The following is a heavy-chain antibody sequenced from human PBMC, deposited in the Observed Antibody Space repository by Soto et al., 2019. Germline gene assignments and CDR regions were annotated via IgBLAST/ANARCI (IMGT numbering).Heavy chain of an antibody. V-gene: IGHV4-59*01. CDR2: IYYSGST. J-gene: IGHJ4*02. D-gene: IGHD3-10*01. CDR3: ARADRPGALLDY. Sequence: TSETLSLTCTVSGGSISSYYWSWIRQPPGKGLEWIGYIYYSGSTNYNPSLKSRVTISVDTSKNQFSLKLSSATAADTAVYYCARADRPGALLDYWGQGTLVTVS. CDR1: GGSISSYY.